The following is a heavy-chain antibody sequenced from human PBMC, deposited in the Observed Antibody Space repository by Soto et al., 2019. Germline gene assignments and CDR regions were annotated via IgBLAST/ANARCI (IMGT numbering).Heavy chain of an antibody. CDR2: IYSGGST. Sequence: PGGSLRLSCAASGFTVSSNYMSRVRQAPGKGIEWVSVIYSGGSTYYADSVKGRFTISRHNSKNTLYLQMNSLRAEDTAVYYCAITVAAAGTGVFYYHYFMAVWGKGTTVTVSS. V-gene: IGHV3-53*04. J-gene: IGHJ6*03. CDR3: AITVAAAGTGVFYYHYFMAV. CDR1: GFTVSSNY. D-gene: IGHD6-13*01.